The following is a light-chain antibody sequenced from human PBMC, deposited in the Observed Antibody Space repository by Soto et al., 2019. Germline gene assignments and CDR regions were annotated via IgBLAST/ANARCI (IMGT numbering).Light chain of an antibody. CDR1: QTISTAY. CDR3: QQYGGSPPKLT. V-gene: IGKV3-20*01. Sequence: EIVLTQSPGTLSLSPGERATLSCRASQTISTAYLAWYQQQPGQAPRLLIYGASSRATGIPDRFSGSGSGTDFTLTISRLEPEDFAVYYCQQYGGSPPKLTFGGGTKVEIK. CDR2: GAS. J-gene: IGKJ4*01.